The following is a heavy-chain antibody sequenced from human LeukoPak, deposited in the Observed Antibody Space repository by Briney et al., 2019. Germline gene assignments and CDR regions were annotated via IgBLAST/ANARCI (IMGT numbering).Heavy chain of an antibody. Sequence: PGGSLRLSRAASGFTFSSYGMHGVRQAPGKGLEWVAVISYDGSNKYYADSVKGRFTISRDNSKNTLYLQMNTLRAEDTAVYYCAKPPDDSSPYWGQGTLVTVSS. J-gene: IGHJ4*02. CDR1: GFTFSSYG. CDR2: ISYDGSNK. D-gene: IGHD6-19*01. CDR3: AKPPDDSSPY. V-gene: IGHV3-30*18.